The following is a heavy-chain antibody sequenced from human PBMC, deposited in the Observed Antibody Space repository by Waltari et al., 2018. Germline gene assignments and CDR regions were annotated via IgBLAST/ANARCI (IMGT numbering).Heavy chain of an antibody. J-gene: IGHJ6*03. Sequence: QVQLVQSGAEAQKPGAAVLVSCRASGGTFSSAGVHWVRQAPGKGLEWRGRIMPDISETKYAVKFQGRITITSDKSTGTVYMELSSLGSDDTAVYYCAGGDGGYYYYKMDVWGQGTTVTVSS. CDR3: AGGDGGYYYYKMDV. CDR1: GGTFSSAG. D-gene: IGHD3-10*01. CDR2: IMPDISET. V-gene: IGHV1-69*02.